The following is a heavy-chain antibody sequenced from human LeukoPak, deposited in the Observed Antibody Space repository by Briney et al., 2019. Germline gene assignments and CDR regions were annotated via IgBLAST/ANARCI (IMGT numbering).Heavy chain of an antibody. CDR3: ARSVQYYYYGMDV. D-gene: IGHD2/OR15-2a*01. V-gene: IGHV4-61*01. Sequence: SETLSLTCTVSSGSVSSGSYYWSWIRQPPGKGLEWIGYIFYSGSTNYNPSLKSRITMSVDTSKNQLSLKLGPVTAADTAVYYCARSVQYYYYGMDVWGQGTTVTVSS. CDR1: SGSVSSGSYY. J-gene: IGHJ6*02. CDR2: IFYSGST.